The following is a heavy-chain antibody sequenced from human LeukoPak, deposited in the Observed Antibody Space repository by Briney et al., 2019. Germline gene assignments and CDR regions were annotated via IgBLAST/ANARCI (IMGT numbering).Heavy chain of an antibody. Sequence: ASVKVSCKVSGYSLTEFSLPWLRQAPGKGLEWMGGFDPEDGETIYAQKLQGRIIMTEDTSTDTAYMELGSLRSDDTAVYYCATGITLVRGLHYWGQGTLVTLSS. CDR1: GYSLTEFS. J-gene: IGHJ4*02. CDR2: FDPEDGET. CDR3: ATGITLVRGLHY. D-gene: IGHD3-10*01. V-gene: IGHV1-24*01.